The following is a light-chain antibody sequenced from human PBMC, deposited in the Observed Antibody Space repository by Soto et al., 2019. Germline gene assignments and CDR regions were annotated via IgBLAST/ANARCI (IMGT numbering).Light chain of an antibody. CDR1: QSVSSTY. J-gene: IGKJ2*01. CDR3: QQYDNSLYT. CDR2: AAS. V-gene: IGKV3-20*01. Sequence: EIVLTQSPGTLSLSPGERATLSCRASQSVSSTYLAWYQQKPGQPPSLLIYAASSRATGIPDRFSGTGSGTDFTLTISRLEPEDFAVYYCQQYDNSLYTFGPGTKLEIK.